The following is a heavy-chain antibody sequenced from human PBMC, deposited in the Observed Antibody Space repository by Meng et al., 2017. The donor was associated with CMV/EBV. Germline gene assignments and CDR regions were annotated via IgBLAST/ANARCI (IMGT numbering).Heavy chain of an antibody. D-gene: IGHD6-13*01. CDR1: GFTLSSYA. J-gene: IGHJ6*02. V-gene: IGHV3-23*01. CDR3: AKDPDSSSWNYYYYGMDV. Sequence: GGSLRLSCAASGFTLSSYAMSWVRQAPGKGLEWVSAISGSGGSTYYADSVKSRFTISRDNSKNTLYLQMNSLRAEDTAVYYCAKDPDSSSWNYYYYGMDVWGQGTTVTVSS. CDR2: ISGSGGST.